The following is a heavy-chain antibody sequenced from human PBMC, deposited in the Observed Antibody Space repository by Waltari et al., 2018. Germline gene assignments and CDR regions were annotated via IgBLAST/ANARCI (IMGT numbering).Heavy chain of an antibody. Sequence: QVQLQESGPGLVKPSETLSLTCPVSGYSISSGYYWGWIRQPPGKELEWIGNIYQSESTYYNPSLQSRVTISVDMSRNQVSLKLTSVTAADTATYYCARGAAPYYYTDVWGKGTTVTVSS. V-gene: IGHV4-38-2*02. CDR2: IYQSEST. CDR3: ARGAAPYYYTDV. J-gene: IGHJ6*03. CDR1: GYSISSGYY.